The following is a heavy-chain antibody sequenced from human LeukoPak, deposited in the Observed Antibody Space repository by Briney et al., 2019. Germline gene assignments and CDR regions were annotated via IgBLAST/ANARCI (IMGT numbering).Heavy chain of an antibody. V-gene: IGHV4-59*01. CDR1: GGSISSYY. D-gene: IGHD7-27*01. CDR2: IYYNGST. CDR3: ASSGDRLSAFDP. J-gene: IGHJ5*02. Sequence: SETLSLTCTVSGGSISSYYWNWIRQPPGKGLEWIGYIYYNGSTNYNPSLKCRVTISVDSSKNQFSLKLSSVTAADTAVYYCASSGDRLSAFDPWGQGTLVTVSS.